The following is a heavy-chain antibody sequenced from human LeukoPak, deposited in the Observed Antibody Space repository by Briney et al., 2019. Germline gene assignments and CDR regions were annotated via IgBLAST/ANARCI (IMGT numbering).Heavy chain of an antibody. D-gene: IGHD3-22*01. J-gene: IGHJ4*02. CDR3: ARGGNYYESSALFDY. CDR2: IYYSGST. CDR1: GGSMRDYY. Sequence: SETLSLTCTVSGGSMRDYYWSWIRQPPGKGLQWIGYIYYSGSTNYNPSLKSRVTLSVDTSKNQFSLKLSSVTAADTAVYYCARGGNYYESSALFDYWGQGTLVTVSS. V-gene: IGHV4-59*01.